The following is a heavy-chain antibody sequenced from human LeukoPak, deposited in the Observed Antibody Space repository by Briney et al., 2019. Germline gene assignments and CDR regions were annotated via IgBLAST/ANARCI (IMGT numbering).Heavy chain of an antibody. CDR1: SGSIGSSSNY. Sequence: SETLSLTCTVSSGSIGSSSNYWGWIRQAPGKGLEWIGNVYYSGSTFYNPSLKSRVTISVDTSKNQFSLKLSSVTAADTAVYYCARSGVIIKGWFDPWGQGTLVTVSS. J-gene: IGHJ5*02. D-gene: IGHD3-10*01. CDR2: VYYSGST. V-gene: IGHV4-39*07. CDR3: ARSGVIIKGWFDP.